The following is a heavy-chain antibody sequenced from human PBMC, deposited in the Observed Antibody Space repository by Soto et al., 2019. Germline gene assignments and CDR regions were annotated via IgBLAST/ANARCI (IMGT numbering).Heavy chain of an antibody. J-gene: IGHJ4*02. CDR2: IFYSGAS. V-gene: IGHV4-39*01. CDR3: ARHPVPTGPFDF. D-gene: IGHD4-17*01. Sequence: PSETLSLTCSVSGGSISSTTYYWGWIRQPPGKGLEWIGTIFYSGASYYNYNPSLKRRVTLSIDTSKNQFSLKLTSVTAADTALYYCARHPVPTGPFDFWGQGALVTVSS. CDR1: GGSISSTTYY.